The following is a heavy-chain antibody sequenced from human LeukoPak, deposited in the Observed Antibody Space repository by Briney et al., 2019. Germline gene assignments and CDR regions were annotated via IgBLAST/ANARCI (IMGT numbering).Heavy chain of an antibody. Sequence: ASVKVSCKASGYSFTSYGFSWVRQTPGQGLEWMGWISVHNGNTHYAQKLQGRVTMTTDTSTSTAYMELRSLRSDDTAVYYCARVRGSYGDTANYWGQGTLVTVSS. CDR1: GYSFTSYG. V-gene: IGHV1-18*04. CDR2: ISVHNGNT. CDR3: ARVRGSYGDTANY. D-gene: IGHD4-17*01. J-gene: IGHJ4*02.